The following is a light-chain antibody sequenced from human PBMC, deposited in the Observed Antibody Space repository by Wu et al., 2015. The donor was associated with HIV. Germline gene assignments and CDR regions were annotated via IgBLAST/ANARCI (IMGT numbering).Light chain of an antibody. CDR3: QQYNTWPFT. Sequence: ETVMTQSPATLSVSPGERATLSCGASQSVSSNLAWYQQKPGQAPRLLIHGASTTATGIPARFSGSGSGTEFTLTINSMQSEDFAVYYCQQYNTWPFTFGLGDQAGDQT. CDR2: GAS. J-gene: IGKJ2*01. V-gene: IGKV3-15*01. CDR1: QSVSSN.